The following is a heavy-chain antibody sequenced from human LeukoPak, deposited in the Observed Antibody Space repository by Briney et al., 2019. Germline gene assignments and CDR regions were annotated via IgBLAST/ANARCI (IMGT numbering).Heavy chain of an antibody. CDR1: GFTFSTYS. D-gene: IGHD6-13*01. V-gene: IGHV3-21*04. Sequence: KAGGSLRLSCAASGFTFSTYSMNWVRQAPGKGLEWVSSISSSSYIYYADSVKGRFTISRDNSKNTLYLQMNSLRAEDTAVYYCAKDQAQYSSSWYGDYWGQGTLVTVSS. CDR2: ISSSSYI. J-gene: IGHJ4*02. CDR3: AKDQAQYSSSWYGDY.